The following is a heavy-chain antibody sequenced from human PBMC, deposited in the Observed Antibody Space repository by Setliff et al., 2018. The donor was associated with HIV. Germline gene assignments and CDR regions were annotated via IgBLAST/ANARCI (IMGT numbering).Heavy chain of an antibody. CDR3: ARDRLYCSGGSCYSVGPNDVFDI. CDR2: IYTTGST. CDR1: GGSISSGSYY. J-gene: IGHJ3*02. Sequence: SETLSLTCTVSGGSISSGSYYWSWIRQPAGKGLEWIGHIYTTGSTNYNPPLKSRVTISVDTSKNQFSLKLSSVTAADTAVYYCARDRLYCSGGSCYSVGPNDVFDIWGQGTMVTVSS. V-gene: IGHV4-61*09. D-gene: IGHD2-15*01.